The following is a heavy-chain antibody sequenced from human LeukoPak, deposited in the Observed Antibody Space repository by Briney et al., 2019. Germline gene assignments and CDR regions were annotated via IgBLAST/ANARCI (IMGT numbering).Heavy chain of an antibody. V-gene: IGHV3-21*01. CDR3: ARDMATVQHQD. CDR2: ISSSSSYI. D-gene: IGHD3-10*01. J-gene: IGHJ4*02. CDR1: GFTFSSYW. Sequence: PGGSLRLSCAASGFTFSSYWMNWVRQAPGKGLEWVSSISSSSSYIYYADSVKGRFTISRDNAKNSLYLQMNSLRAEDTAVYYCARDMATVQHQDWGQGTLVTVSS.